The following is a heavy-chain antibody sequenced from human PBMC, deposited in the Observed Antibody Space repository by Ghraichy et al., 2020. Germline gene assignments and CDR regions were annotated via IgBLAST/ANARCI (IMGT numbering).Heavy chain of an antibody. J-gene: IGHJ6*02. D-gene: IGHD2-2*01. V-gene: IGHV3-23*01. Sequence: GGSLRLSCAASGFTFSSYAMSWVRQAPGKGMEWVSAISGSGGSTYYADSVKGRFTISRDNSKNTLYLQRNSLRAEDTAVYYCANGVVPAAAIGYYYGMDVWGQGTTVTGSS. CDR3: ANGVVPAAAIGYYYGMDV. CDR2: ISGSGGST. CDR1: GFTFSSYA.